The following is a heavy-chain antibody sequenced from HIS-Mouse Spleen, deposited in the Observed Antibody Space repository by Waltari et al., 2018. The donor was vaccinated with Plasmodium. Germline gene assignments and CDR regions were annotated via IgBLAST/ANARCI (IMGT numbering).Heavy chain of an antibody. CDR2: IKQDGSEK. CDR1: GLPFSSYW. CDR3: ASSWYWYFDL. Sequence: EVQLVESGGGLVQPGGSLRLSCAASGLPFSSYWMSWVRQAPGKGLEWVANIKQDGSEKYYVDSVKGRFTISRDNAKNSLYLQMNSLRAEDTAVYYCASSWYWYFDLWGRGILVTVSS. J-gene: IGHJ2*01. V-gene: IGHV3-7*01. D-gene: IGHD6-13*01.